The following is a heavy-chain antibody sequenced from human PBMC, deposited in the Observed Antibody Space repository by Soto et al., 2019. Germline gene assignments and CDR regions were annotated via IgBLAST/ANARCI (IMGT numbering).Heavy chain of an antibody. CDR1: GYSFTSYW. CDR3: AREKVVAASQANYYYYGMDV. Sequence: TGESLKISCKGSGYSFTSYWISWVRQMPGKGLEWMGRIDPSDSYTNYSPSFQGHVTISADKSISTAYLQWSSLKASDTAMYYCAREKVVAASQANYYYYGMDVWGQGTTVTVSS. CDR2: IDPSDSYT. V-gene: IGHV5-10-1*01. J-gene: IGHJ6*02. D-gene: IGHD2-15*01.